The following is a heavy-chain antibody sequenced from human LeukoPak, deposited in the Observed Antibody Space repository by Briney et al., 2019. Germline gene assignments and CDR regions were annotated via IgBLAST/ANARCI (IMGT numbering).Heavy chain of an antibody. CDR1: GYTFSGSY. V-gene: IGHV1-2*02. Sequence: GASVKVSCKASGYTFSGSYMHWVRQAPGQGLEWMGWIDPNSGGTNYAQKFQGRVTMTRDTSISTAYMELSRLSSDDTAVYYCARDLGNSRVTYGMDVWGQGTTVTVSS. CDR3: ARDLGNSRVTYGMDV. CDR2: IDPNSGGT. J-gene: IGHJ6*02. D-gene: IGHD6-13*01.